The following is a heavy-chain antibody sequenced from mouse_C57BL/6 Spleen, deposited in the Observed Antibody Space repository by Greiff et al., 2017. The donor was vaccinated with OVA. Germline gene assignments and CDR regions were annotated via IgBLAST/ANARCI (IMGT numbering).Heavy chain of an antibody. CDR3: ARQGGNYDFDY. J-gene: IGHJ2*01. V-gene: IGHV5-6*02. D-gene: IGHD2-1*01. Sequence: EVKLVESGGDLVKPGGSLKLSCAASGFTFSSYGMSWVRQTPDKRVEWVATIRRGGSYTDDPDSVKGRFTISRDNAKNTLYLQMSSLKSEDTAMYYCARQGGNYDFDYRGQGTTLTVSS. CDR2: IRRGGSYT. CDR1: GFTFSSYG.